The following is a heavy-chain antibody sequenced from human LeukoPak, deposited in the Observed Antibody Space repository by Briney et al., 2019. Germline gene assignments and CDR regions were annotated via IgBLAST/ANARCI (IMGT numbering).Heavy chain of an antibody. D-gene: IGHD2-2*01. Sequence: GGSLRLSCAASGFTFRGYWMSWVRQAPGKGLEWVANIKHDGSEIYYVDSVKGRFTISRDNSKNTLYLQMNSLRPDDTAVYYCAKEGCSSTGCSYFDYWGQGTLVTVSS. CDR2: IKHDGSEI. CDR3: AKEGCSSTGCSYFDY. J-gene: IGHJ4*02. V-gene: IGHV3-7*01. CDR1: GFTFRGYW.